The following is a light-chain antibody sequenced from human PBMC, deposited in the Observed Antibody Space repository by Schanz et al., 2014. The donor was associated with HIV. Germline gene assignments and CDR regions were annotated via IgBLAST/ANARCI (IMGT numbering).Light chain of an antibody. Sequence: QSALTQPPSAPGSPGQSVTISCTGTSSDVGDYNYVSWYQQHPGKAPKLMIYDVSNRPSGVSSRFSGSKSGNTASLTISGLQAEDEADYYCCSYTTTSTYVFGAGTKLTVL. CDR1: SSDVGDYNY. J-gene: IGLJ1*01. V-gene: IGLV2-14*03. CDR2: DVS. CDR3: CSYTTTSTYV.